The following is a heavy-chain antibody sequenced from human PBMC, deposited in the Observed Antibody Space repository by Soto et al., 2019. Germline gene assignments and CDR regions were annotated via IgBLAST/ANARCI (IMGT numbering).Heavy chain of an antibody. J-gene: IGHJ4*02. CDR2: IYYSGST. Sequence: QLHLQESRPGLVKPSETLSLTCTVSGVAFDITSCYWAWVRQPPGKGMEWIAYIYYSGSTYYNPSLKSQITISVDTSTNQLSLWLSPVSASDTAVSDCARVPIVGTNPEYCDSWGQGTLVTVSS. CDR3: ARVPIVGTNPEYCDS. V-gene: IGHV4-39*02. CDR1: GVAFDITSCY. D-gene: IGHD1-1*01.